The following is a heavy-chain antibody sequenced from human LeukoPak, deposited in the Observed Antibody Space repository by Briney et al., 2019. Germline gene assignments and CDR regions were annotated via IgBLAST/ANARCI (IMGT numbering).Heavy chain of an antibody. CDR2: IKQDGSEK. J-gene: IGHJ6*03. D-gene: IGHD5-12*01. CDR3: ARVSSGYDWVDYYYYYMDV. V-gene: IGHV3-7*01. CDR1: GFTFSSYW. Sequence: HPGGSLRLSCAASGFTFSSYWMSWVRQAPGKGLEWVANIKQDGSEKYYVDSVKGRFTISRDNAKNSLYLQMNSLRAEDTAVYYCARVSSGYDWVDYYYYYMDVWGKGTTVTVSS.